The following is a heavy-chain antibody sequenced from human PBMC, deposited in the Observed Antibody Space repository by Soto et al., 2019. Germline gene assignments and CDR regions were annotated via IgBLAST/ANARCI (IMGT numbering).Heavy chain of an antibody. Sequence: QVQLEQSGAEVKKPGSSVKVSCKASGDTFGTYAISWMRRAPGQSLEWMGQINAGFGATDLAQMFQGRVTITADKSTTSLYMELSSLRSDDTAVYYCATDCSGGSCYGASGMDVWGQGTTVTVSS. D-gene: IGHD2-15*01. CDR2: INAGFGAT. J-gene: IGHJ6*02. CDR3: ATDCSGGSCYGASGMDV. CDR1: GDTFGTYA. V-gene: IGHV1-69*06.